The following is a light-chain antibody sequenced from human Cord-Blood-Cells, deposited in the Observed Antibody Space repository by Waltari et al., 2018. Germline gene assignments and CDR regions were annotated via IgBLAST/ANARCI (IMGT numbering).Light chain of an antibody. J-gene: IGKJ5*01. CDR1: QSISSW. V-gene: IGKV1-5*01. CDR2: DAY. CDR3: QQYNSYSPIT. Sequence: IQMTQSPSTLSASVGDSINITCRASQSISSWSAWYHTKPGKAPKLLIYDAYSLESGVPSRFSGSGSGTEFTLTISSLQPDDFATYYCQQYNSYSPITFGQGTRLEIK.